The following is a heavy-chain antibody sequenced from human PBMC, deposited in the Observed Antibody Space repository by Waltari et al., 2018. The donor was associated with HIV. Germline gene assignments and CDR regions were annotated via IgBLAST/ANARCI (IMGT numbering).Heavy chain of an antibody. V-gene: IGHV7-4-1*02. J-gene: IGHJ4*02. CDR2: INNNHGEP. D-gene: IGHD6-19*01. CDR3: ARDLWLEGSDY. CDR1: GYTFTSYA. Sequence: QVQLVQSGSELKKPGASVKVSCKASGYTFTSYAMNWVRQAPGQGLGWMGLINNNHGEPTDAPGFTGTFVLFFDHPGSTANLQISSLKGEDTGVYYCARDLWLEGSDYWGQGTLVTVSS.